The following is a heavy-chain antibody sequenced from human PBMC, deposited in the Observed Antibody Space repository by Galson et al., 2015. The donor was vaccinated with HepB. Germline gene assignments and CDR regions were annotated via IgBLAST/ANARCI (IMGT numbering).Heavy chain of an antibody. CDR1: GFTFSNAW. J-gene: IGHJ5*02. Sequence: SLRLSCAASGFTFSNAWMSWVRQAPGKGLEWVDRIKSKTDGGTTDYAAPVKGRFTISRDDSKNTLYLQMNSLKNEDTAVYYCTTDPLWGYSSGWSTVNWFDPLGQGTLVTVSS. CDR2: IKSKTDGGTT. V-gene: IGHV3-15*01. D-gene: IGHD6-19*01. CDR3: TTDPLWGYSSGWSTVNWFDP.